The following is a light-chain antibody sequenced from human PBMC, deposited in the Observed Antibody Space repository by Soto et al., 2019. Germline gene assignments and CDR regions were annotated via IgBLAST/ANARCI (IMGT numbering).Light chain of an antibody. V-gene: IGKV1-9*01. J-gene: IGKJ4*01. Sequence: DIQMTQSPSSLSASVGDRVTITCQASQSISTYLNWYQHKPGKPPKLLIYEESTLHSGVPSRFSGRKSGTQFTLTIDSLQPEDFATYYCQQVKTYPRTFGGGTKVDIK. CDR2: EES. CDR3: QQVKTYPRT. CDR1: QSISTY.